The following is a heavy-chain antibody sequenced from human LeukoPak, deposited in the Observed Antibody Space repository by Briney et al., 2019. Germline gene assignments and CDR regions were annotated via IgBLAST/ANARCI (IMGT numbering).Heavy chain of an antibody. CDR1: GGSISSSSYC. D-gene: IGHD4-17*01. CDR2: IYYSGST. J-gene: IGHJ4*02. V-gene: IGHV4-39*01. Sequence: SETLSLTCTVSGGSISSSSYCWGWIRQPPGKGLEWIGSIYYSGSTYYNPSLKSRVTISVDTSKNQFSLKLSSVTAADTAVYYCARGGMTTVTPIDYWGQGTLVTVSS. CDR3: ARGGMTTVTPIDY.